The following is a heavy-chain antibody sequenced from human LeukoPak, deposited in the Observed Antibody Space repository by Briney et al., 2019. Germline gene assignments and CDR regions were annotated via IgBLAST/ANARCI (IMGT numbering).Heavy chain of an antibody. D-gene: IGHD6-19*01. CDR2: INHSGST. CDR1: GGSFSGYY. J-gene: IGHJ4*02. Sequence: SETLSLTCAVYGGSFSGYYWSWIRQPPGKGLEWIGEINHSGSTNYNPSLKSRVTISVDTSKNQFSLKLSSVTAADTAVYYCARDRGSSGWLPDYWGQGTLVTVSS. CDR3: ARDRGSSGWLPDY. V-gene: IGHV4-34*01.